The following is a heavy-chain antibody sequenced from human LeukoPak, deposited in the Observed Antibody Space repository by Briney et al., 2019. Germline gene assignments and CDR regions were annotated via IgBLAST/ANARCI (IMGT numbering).Heavy chain of an antibody. J-gene: IGHJ6*02. D-gene: IGHD2-2*02. CDR1: GYTFTSYD. CDR2: RNPNSGNT. V-gene: IGHV1-8*01. CDR3: ARSEGCSSTSCYNYSGMNV. Sequence: ASVKVCCKASGYTFTSYDINWVRQATGQGLEWKGWRNPNSGNTGNAQKFQGRVTMTRNTSISTAYMELSSLRSEDTAVYYCARSEGCSSTSCYNYSGMNVWGQGTTVTVSS.